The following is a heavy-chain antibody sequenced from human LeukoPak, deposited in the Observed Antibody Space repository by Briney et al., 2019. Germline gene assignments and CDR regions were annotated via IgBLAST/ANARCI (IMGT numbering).Heavy chain of an antibody. V-gene: IGHV1-3*01. J-gene: IGHJ4*02. CDR3: VRGGPDKSGWTLDY. D-gene: IGHD6-19*01. Sequence: GASVKVSCKGSGYTLTNYAIHWVRQAPGQRLEWMGWFNSDTGNTDYSQKFQGRVTISRDTSANTAYMELNRLRPEDTAVFYCVRGGPDKSGWTLDYWGQGTLVTVSS. CDR2: FNSDTGNT. CDR1: GYTLTNYA.